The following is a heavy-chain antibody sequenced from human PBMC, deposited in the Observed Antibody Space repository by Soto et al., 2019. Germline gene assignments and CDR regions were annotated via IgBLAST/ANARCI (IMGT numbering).Heavy chain of an antibody. J-gene: IGHJ6*02. CDR2: IYWADDK. CDR1: GFSLNTSGMG. D-gene: IGHD3-10*01. V-gene: IGHV2-5*02. Sequence: QITLKESGPTLVKPTQTLTLTCTFSGFSLNTSGMGVGWIRQPPGKALEWLALIYWADDKRYSPSLKSRLTVTQDTSKNQVVRRMTNMDPEDTGTYCCAANPFGELLNRYGMDVWGQGTTVTVSS. CDR3: AANPFGELLNRYGMDV.